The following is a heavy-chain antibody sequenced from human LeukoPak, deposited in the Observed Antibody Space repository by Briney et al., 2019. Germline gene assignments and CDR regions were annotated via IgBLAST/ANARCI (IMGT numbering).Heavy chain of an antibody. J-gene: IGHJ6*02. CDR2: ISSSSSTI. CDR3: ARVPRQRFLEWFYYYYGMDV. Sequence: GGSLRLSCAASGFTFSSHSMNWVRQAPGKGLEWVSYISSSSSTIYYADSVKGRFTISRDNAKNSLYLQMNSLRAEDTAVYYCARVPRQRFLEWFYYYYGMDVWGQGTTVTVSS. D-gene: IGHD3-3*01. V-gene: IGHV3-48*01. CDR1: GFTFSSHS.